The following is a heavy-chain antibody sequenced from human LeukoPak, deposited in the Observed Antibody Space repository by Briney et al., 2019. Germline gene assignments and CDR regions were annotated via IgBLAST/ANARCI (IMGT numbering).Heavy chain of an antibody. D-gene: IGHD2-21*01. V-gene: IGHV1-46*01. CDR2: INPSGGST. J-gene: IGHJ4*02. Sequence: ASVKVSCKASGYTFTSYGISWVRQAPGQGLEWMGIINPSGGSTSYAQKFQGRVTMTRNTSISTAYMELSSLRSEDTAVYYCARTGGGYLNPPDYWGQGTLVTVSS. CDR1: GYTFTSYG. CDR3: ARTGGGYLNPPDY.